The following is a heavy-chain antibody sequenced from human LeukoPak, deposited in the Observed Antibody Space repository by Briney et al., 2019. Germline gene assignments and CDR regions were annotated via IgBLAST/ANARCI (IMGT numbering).Heavy chain of an antibody. CDR2: IYYSGST. CDR1: GESISGFY. V-gene: IGHV4-59*01. J-gene: IGHJ6*03. Sequence: SETLSLTCTVSGESISGFYWTWIRQPPGKGLEWIGYIYYSGSTNYNPSLKSRVTISVDTSKNQFSLKLSSVTAADTAVYYCARRLPYYYYMDVWGKGTTVTVSS. CDR3: ARRLPYYYYMDV. D-gene: IGHD4-11*01.